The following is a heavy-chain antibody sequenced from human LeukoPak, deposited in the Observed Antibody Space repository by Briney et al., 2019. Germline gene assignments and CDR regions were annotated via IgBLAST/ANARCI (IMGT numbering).Heavy chain of an antibody. D-gene: IGHD6-13*01. V-gene: IGHV3-9*03. CDR3: AKSPSSSWYGAIDI. Sequence: PGGSLRLSCAASGFTFDDYAMHWVRQAPGKGLEWVSGISWNSGTIGYADSVKGRFTISRDNAKNSLCLQMNSLRAEDVALYYCAKSPSSSWYGAIDIWGQGTMVTVSS. J-gene: IGHJ3*02. CDR1: GFTFDDYA. CDR2: ISWNSGTI.